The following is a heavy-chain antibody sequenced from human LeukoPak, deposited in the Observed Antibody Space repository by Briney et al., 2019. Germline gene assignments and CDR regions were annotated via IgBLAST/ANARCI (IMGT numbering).Heavy chain of an antibody. CDR3: AKMWWSYYDYFDY. J-gene: IGHJ4*02. CDR1: GFTFSSYG. V-gene: IGHV3-30*02. D-gene: IGHD3-22*01. Sequence: PGGSLRLSCAASGFTFSSYGMHWVRQAPGKGLEWVAVIWYDGSNKYYADSVKGRFTISRDNSKNTLYLQMNSLRAEDTAVYYCAKMWWSYYDYFDYWGQGTLVTVSS. CDR2: IWYDGSNK.